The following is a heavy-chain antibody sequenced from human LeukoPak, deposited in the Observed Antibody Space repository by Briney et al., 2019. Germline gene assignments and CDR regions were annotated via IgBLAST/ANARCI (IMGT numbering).Heavy chain of an antibody. D-gene: IGHD6-13*01. CDR1: GFTFDDYA. V-gene: IGHV3-9*01. J-gene: IGHJ5*02. CDR2: LSWNSGSI. Sequence: GGSLRLSCAVSGFTFDDYAMHWVRQVPGKGLEWVSGLSWNSGSIGYADSVKGRFTISRDNAKNSLYLQMNSLRAEDTALYYCAKDKSPLYSSNWFDPWGQGTLVTVSS. CDR3: AKDKSPLYSSNWFDP.